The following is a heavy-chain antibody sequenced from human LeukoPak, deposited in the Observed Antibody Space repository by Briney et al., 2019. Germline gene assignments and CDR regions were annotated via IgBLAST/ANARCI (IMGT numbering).Heavy chain of an antibody. CDR2: IGGSDGST. CDR1: RFTFSNYV. J-gene: IGHJ4*02. V-gene: IGHV3-23*01. D-gene: IGHD5-18*01. CDR3: TKGTWIQLWSLFDS. Sequence: GGSLRLSCAASRFTFSNYVMNWVRQAPGKGLEWVPGIGGSDGSTYYADSVKGRFTISRDNSKNTLYLQMNSLRAEDTALYYCTKGTWIQLWSLFDSWGQGTLVTVSS.